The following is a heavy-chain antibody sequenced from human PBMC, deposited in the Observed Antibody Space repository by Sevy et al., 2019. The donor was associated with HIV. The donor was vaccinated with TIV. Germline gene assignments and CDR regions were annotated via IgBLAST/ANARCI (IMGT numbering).Heavy chain of an antibody. CDR3: ARSYSSSWYILYYFEY. J-gene: IGHJ4*02. D-gene: IGHD6-13*01. CDR1: GSSFSSYS. V-gene: IGHV3-21*01. CDR2: IGSSNSYI. Sequence: GGSLRLSCAASGSSFSSYSVSWVRQAPGKGLEWVASIGSSNSYIYYADSVKGRFTISRDNAKNSLFLHMNTLRAEDTAVYYCARSYSSSWYILYYFEYWGQGTPVTVSS.